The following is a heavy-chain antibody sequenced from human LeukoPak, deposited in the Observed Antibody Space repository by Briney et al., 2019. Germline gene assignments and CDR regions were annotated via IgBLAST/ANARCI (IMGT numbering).Heavy chain of an antibody. CDR1: GGSITNYY. J-gene: IGHJ6*03. CDR3: ARALEWRPGYYMDV. Sequence: PSETLSLTCTVSGGSITNYYWSWIRQPPGKGLEWIGYMFYTGSTNYNPSLKSRVTISLDTSKNQLSLNLYSVTAADAAVYYCARALEWRPGYYMDVRGKGTTVTVSS. V-gene: IGHV4-59*01. CDR2: MFYTGST. D-gene: IGHD3-3*01.